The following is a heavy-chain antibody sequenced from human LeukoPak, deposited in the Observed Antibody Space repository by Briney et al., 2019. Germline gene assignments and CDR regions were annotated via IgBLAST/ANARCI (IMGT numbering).Heavy chain of an antibody. CDR3: ARLGRIVGASFDY. Sequence: SETLSLTCAVYGGSFSGYYWSWIRQPPGKGLEWIGSIYYSGSTYYNPSLKSRVTISVDTSKNQFSLKLSSVTAADTAVYYCARLGRIVGASFDYWGQGTLVTVSS. CDR2: IYYSGST. J-gene: IGHJ4*02. CDR1: GGSFSGYY. V-gene: IGHV4-34*01. D-gene: IGHD1-26*01.